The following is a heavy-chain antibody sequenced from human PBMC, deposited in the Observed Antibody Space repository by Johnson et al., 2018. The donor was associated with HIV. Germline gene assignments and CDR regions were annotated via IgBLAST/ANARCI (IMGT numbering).Heavy chain of an antibody. Sequence: QVQLVESGGNLVQPGGSLRLSCAASGFTFSSYAIHWVRQAPGEGLEWVAIISYDGSNKYYADSVKGRFPISRDNAKNTVYLQMNSLRAEDTAVYYCAAYYDFWSGSYTSGFDIWGQGTMVTVSS. CDR2: ISYDGSNK. CDR1: GFTFSSYA. V-gene: IGHV3-30-3*01. D-gene: IGHD3-3*01. J-gene: IGHJ3*02. CDR3: AAYYDFWSGSYTSGFDI.